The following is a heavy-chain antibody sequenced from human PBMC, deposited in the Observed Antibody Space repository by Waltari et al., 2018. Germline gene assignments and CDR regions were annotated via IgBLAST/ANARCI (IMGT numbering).Heavy chain of an antibody. Sequence: EVQLVESGGGLVQPGGSLRLSCAASGFTFSNSWMDWVRQAPGKGLEWVANIKPDGSGSHYVDSVQGRFTVSRDNTQNLLYLQMNTLRVDDTAVYYCSLSLNSWGQGTLVTVSP. CDR2: IKPDGSGS. CDR1: GFTFSNSW. J-gene: IGHJ4*02. CDR3: SLSLNS. V-gene: IGHV3-7*01.